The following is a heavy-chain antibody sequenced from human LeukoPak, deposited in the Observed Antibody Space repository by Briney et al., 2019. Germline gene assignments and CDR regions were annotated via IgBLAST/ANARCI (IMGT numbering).Heavy chain of an antibody. D-gene: IGHD2-8*01. CDR3: ARDRCTNGVCHLGENPVDY. CDR2: ISSSSSYI. V-gene: IGHV3-21*01. J-gene: IGHJ4*02. Sequence: PGGSLRLSCAASGFTFSSYSMNWVRQAPGKGLEWVSSISSSSSYIYYADSVKGRFTISRDNAKNSLYLQMNSLRAEDTAVYYCARDRCTNGVCHLGENPVDYWGQGTLVTVSS. CDR1: GFTFSSYS.